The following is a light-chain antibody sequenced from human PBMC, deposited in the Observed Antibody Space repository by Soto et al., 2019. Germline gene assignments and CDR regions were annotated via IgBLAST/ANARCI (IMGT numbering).Light chain of an antibody. V-gene: IGLV4-60*03. Sequence: LVLTHSSSASASLGSSVKLTCTLSSGHSSYIIAWHQQQPGKAPRYLMKLEGSGSYNKGSGVPDRFSGSSSGADRYLTISNLQSEDEADYYCETWDSNTRVFGGGTKVTVL. J-gene: IGLJ3*02. CDR1: SGHSSYI. CDR3: ETWDSNTRV. CDR2: LEGSGSY.